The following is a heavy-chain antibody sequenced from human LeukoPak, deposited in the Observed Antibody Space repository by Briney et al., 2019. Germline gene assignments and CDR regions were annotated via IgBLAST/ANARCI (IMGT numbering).Heavy chain of an antibody. CDR2: IYHTGSN. CDR3: ARVDSVTHLDY. CDR1: GGSVSSADYY. J-gene: IGHJ4*02. V-gene: IGHV4-61*08. Sequence: PSETLSLTCTVSGGSVSSADYYWSWIRHPPGKALEWIGYIYHTGSNNYKYSLKSRVTISVDTSKNQFSLKLSSVTAADTAVYYCARVDSVTHLDYWGQGTLVTVSS. D-gene: IGHD2-21*02.